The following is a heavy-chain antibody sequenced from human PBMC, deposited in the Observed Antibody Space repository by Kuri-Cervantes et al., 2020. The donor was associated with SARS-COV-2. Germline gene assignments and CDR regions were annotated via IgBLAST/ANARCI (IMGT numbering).Heavy chain of an antibody. D-gene: IGHD2-2*01. CDR2: IKQDGSEK. CDR1: GFIFHKYA. CDR3: ARDNIVVVPAALSQSLKESVEYNWFDP. J-gene: IGHJ5*02. V-gene: IGHV3-7*01. Sequence: GGSLRLSCATSGFIFHKYAMSWIRQAPGKGLEWVANIKQDGSEKYYVDSVKGRFTISRDNAKNSLYLQMNSLRAEDTAVYYCARDNIVVVPAALSQSLKESVEYNWFDPWGQGTLVTVSS.